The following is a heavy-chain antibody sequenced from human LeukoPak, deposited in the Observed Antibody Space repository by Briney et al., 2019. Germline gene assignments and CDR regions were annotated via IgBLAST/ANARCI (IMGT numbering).Heavy chain of an antibody. CDR3: ARDQRVAGTALDY. V-gene: IGHV3-74*01. D-gene: IGHD6-19*01. Sequence: GGSLRLSCAASGFPFRSYWMHWVRQAPGKGLVWVSRINSDGSSTSYADSVKGRFTISRDNAKNTLYRQMNSLRAEDTAVYYCARDQRVAGTALDYWGQGTLVTVSS. J-gene: IGHJ4*02. CDR2: INSDGSST. CDR1: GFPFRSYW.